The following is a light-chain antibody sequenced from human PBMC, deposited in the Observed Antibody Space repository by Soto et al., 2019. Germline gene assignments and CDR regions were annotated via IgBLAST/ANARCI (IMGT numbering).Light chain of an antibody. Sequence: EIGLTQSPATLSLSPGDRATLSCRASQSVSRWLAWYQQKPGKAPRLLIHDTSSRATGVPATFSGSGSGTEFTLTISSLQPEDSAMYYCQQRFSWPPTFGGGTNVEIK. V-gene: IGKV3-11*01. CDR2: DTS. CDR1: QSVSRW. CDR3: QQRFSWPPT. J-gene: IGKJ4*01.